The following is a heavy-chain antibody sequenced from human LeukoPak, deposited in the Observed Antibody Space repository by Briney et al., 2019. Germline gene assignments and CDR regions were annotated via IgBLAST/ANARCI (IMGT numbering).Heavy chain of an antibody. D-gene: IGHD3-10*01. CDR2: IDSEGSGA. Sequence: GGSLRLSCAASGFTFSSYWMHWVRQAPGMGLVWVSRIDSEGSGASYADSVKGRFTISRDNAKNTLYLQMNSLRAEDTAVYYCARIGPSGSGSYFFLDPWGQGTLVTVSS. CDR3: ARIGPSGSGSYFFLDP. CDR1: GFTFSSYW. V-gene: IGHV3-74*01. J-gene: IGHJ5*02.